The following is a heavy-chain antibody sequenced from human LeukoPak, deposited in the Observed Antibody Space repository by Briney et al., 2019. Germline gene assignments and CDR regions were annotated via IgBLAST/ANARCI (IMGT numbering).Heavy chain of an antibody. CDR3: ATARGYSSSRAYFY. CDR2: INHSGST. CDR1: GGSFSGYY. D-gene: IGHD6-6*01. J-gene: IGHJ4*02. V-gene: IGHV4-34*01. Sequence: PSETLSLTCAVYGGSFSGYYWSWIRQPPGKGLEWIGEINHSGSTNYNPSLTSRVTISVDTSKNQFSLKLSSVTAADTAVYYCATARGYSSSRAYFYWGQGTLVTVSS.